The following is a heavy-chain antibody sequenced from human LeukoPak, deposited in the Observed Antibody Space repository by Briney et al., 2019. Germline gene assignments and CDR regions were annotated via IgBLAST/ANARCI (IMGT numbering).Heavy chain of an antibody. CDR3: ARGFSESRLIGDESGGYGRSYCGGDCYFDY. CDR1: GYTFTSYD. J-gene: IGHJ4*02. CDR2: MNPNSGNT. V-gene: IGHV1-8*03. Sequence: ASVKVSCKASGYTFTSYDINWVRQATGQGLEWMGWMNPNSGNTGYAQKFQGRVTITRNTSISTAYMELSSLRSEDTAVYYCARGFSESRLIGDESGGYGRSYCGGDCYFDYWGQGTLVTVSS. D-gene: IGHD2-21*02.